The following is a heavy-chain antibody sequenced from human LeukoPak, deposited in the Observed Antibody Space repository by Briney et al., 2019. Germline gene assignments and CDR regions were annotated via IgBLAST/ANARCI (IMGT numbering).Heavy chain of an antibody. V-gene: IGHV1-69*06. CDR3: ARELREYSSSWLGDYYYYYMDV. Sequence: SVKVSCKASGGTFSSYAISWVRQAPGQGLEWMGGIIPIFGTANYAQKFQGRITITADKSTSTAYMELSSLSAEDTAVFYCARELREYSSSWLGDYYYYYMDVWGKGTTVTVSS. CDR2: IIPIFGTA. D-gene: IGHD6-13*01. J-gene: IGHJ6*03. CDR1: GGTFSSYA.